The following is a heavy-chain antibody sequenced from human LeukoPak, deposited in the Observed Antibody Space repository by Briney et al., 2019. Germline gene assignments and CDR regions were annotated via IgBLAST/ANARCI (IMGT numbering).Heavy chain of an antibody. J-gene: IGHJ4*02. CDR3: ARLSNIARRPVDL. D-gene: IGHD2/OR15-2a*01. V-gene: IGHV2-5*02. CDR2: IHWDDGT. Sequence: SGPTLAHPTQTLTLTCTFSGFSLTSSQAGEGWIRNRPGKALECPALIHWDDGTRYSPSLKSRLTITQDTSKNHVALTMTNLDPVDTATYFCARLSNIARRPVDLWGQASLLSVSS. CDR1: GFSLTSSQAG.